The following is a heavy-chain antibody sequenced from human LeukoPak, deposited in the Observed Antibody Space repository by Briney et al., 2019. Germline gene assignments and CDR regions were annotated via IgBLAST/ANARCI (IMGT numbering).Heavy chain of an antibody. J-gene: IGHJ4*02. CDR2: MNPNSGNT. CDR1: GYTFTSYD. D-gene: IGHD5-12*01. V-gene: IGHV1-8*01. Sequence: ASVKVSCKASGYTFTSYDINRVRQATGQGLERMGWMNPNSGNTGYAQKFQGRVTMTRNTSISTAYMELSSLRSEDTAVYYCARAFRYSGYSARWWGQGTLVTVSS. CDR3: ARAFRYSGYSARW.